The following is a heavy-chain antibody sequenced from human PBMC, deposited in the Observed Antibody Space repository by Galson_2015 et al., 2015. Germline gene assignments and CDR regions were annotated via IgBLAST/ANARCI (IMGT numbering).Heavy chain of an antibody. D-gene: IGHD6-19*01. Sequence: TLSLTCTVSGGSISSYYWSWIRQPPGKGLEWIGYIYYSGSTNYNPSLKSRVTISVDTSKNQFSLKLSSVTAADTAVYYCARGIAVAGRIWPYYFDYWGQGTLVTVSS. CDR3: ARGIAVAGRIWPYYFDY. J-gene: IGHJ4*02. CDR2: IYYSGST. CDR1: GGSISSYY. V-gene: IGHV4-59*01.